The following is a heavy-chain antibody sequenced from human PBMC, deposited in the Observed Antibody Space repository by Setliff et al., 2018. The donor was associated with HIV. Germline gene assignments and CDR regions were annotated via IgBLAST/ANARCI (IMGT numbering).Heavy chain of an antibody. Sequence: GGSLRLSCAASGFTLSNSWMTWVRQAPGRGLEYVAGMNRDGSEKGYADSVKGRFSISRDNAKNSLYLQMSSLRTEDTAVYFCARDPAFGAFDIWGQGTMVTVSS. J-gene: IGHJ3*02. CDR2: MNRDGSEK. V-gene: IGHV3-7*04. D-gene: IGHD3-10*01. CDR1: GFTLSNSW. CDR3: ARDPAFGAFDI.